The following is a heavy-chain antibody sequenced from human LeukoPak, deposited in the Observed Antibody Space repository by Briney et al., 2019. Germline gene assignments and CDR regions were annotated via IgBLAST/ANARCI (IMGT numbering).Heavy chain of an antibody. CDR2: IYYSGST. CDR1: GGSLSSYY. D-gene: IGHD3-3*01. CDR3: AGTKVTIFGVVGNGGFDY. Sequence: SETLSLTCTVSGGSLSSYYWSWIRQPPGKGREWIGYIYYSGSTNYNPSLKSRVTISVDTSKNQFSLKLSSVTAADTAGYYCAGTKVTIFGVVGNGGFDYWGQGTLVTVSS. V-gene: IGHV4-59*01. J-gene: IGHJ4*02.